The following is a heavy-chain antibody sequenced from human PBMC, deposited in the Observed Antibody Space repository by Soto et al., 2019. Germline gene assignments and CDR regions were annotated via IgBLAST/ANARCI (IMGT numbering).Heavy chain of an antibody. CDR2: ISFSGST. Sequence: SETLSLTCTGSGDSFSNNNYCWAWIRQSPGEGLEWIGSISFSGSTYYNPSLESRVTMSGDTSKGQFYLKMRAVTAADTAVYSCARVQGSGSSCYHLDYWGQGSLVTVSS. CDR1: GDSFSNNNYC. J-gene: IGHJ4*02. CDR3: ARVQGSGSSCYHLDY. D-gene: IGHD2-2*01. V-gene: IGHV4-39*02.